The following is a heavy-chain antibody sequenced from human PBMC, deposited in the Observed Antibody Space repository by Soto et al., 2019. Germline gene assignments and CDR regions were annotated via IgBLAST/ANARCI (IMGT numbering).Heavy chain of an antibody. CDR2: IYSSGST. J-gene: IGHJ5*02. V-gene: IGHV4-4*07. Sequence: SETVSRTCTVSGGAINSYYWTWIRQPSWKGLEWVGRIYSSGSTKYNPSLQSRVTMSLDTSTTPFSLRLASVTAADTAVYYCARGQRFSDWFDTWGKGTLVTVSS. CDR3: ARGQRFSDWFDT. D-gene: IGHD3-3*01. CDR1: GGAINSYY.